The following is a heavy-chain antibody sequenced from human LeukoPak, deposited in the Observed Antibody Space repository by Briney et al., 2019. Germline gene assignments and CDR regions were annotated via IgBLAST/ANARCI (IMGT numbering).Heavy chain of an antibody. CDR2: IYYSGST. CDR3: ARIKLDSSGYYYSSYYFDY. J-gene: IGHJ4*02. CDR1: GGSISSYY. D-gene: IGHD3-22*01. V-gene: IGHV4-59*01. Sequence: SETLSLTCTVSGGSISSYYWSWIRQPPGKGLEWIGYIYYSGSTNYNPSLKSRVTISVDTSKNQFSLKLSSVTAADTAVYYCARIKLDSSGYYYSSYYFDYWGQGTLVTVSS.